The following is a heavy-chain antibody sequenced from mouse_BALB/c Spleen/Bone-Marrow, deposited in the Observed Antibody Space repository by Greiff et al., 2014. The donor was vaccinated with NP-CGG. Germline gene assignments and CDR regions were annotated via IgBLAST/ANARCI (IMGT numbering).Heavy chain of an antibody. Sequence: DVLLVESGAELVKPGASVKLSCTASGFNIKDTYMHWVKQRPEQGLEWIGRIDPANGNTKYDPKFQGKATITADTSSNTAYLQHSSLTSDDAAVYYCARYGNGLMDYWGQGTSVTVSS. D-gene: IGHD2-1*01. V-gene: IGHV14-3*02. CDR1: GFNIKDTY. J-gene: IGHJ4*01. CDR3: ARYGNGLMDY. CDR2: IDPANGNT.